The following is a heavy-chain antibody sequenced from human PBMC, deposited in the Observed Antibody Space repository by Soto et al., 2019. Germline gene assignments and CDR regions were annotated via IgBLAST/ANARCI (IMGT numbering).Heavy chain of an antibody. CDR1: GYTFTSYY. D-gene: IGHD1-1*01. V-gene: IGHV1-46*01. Sequence: QVQLVQSGAEVKKPGASVKVSCKASGYTFTSYYMHWVRQAPGQGLEGMGIINPSGGSTSYTQRFQGRVTMTRDTSTSTVYMELSSLRSEDTAVYYCARDQSRVQDYYYGMDVWGQGTTVTVSS. J-gene: IGHJ6*02. CDR3: ARDQSRVQDYYYGMDV. CDR2: INPSGGST.